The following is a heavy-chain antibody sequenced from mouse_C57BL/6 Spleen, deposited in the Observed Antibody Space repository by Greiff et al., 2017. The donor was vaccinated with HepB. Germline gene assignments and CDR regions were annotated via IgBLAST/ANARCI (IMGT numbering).Heavy chain of an antibody. V-gene: IGHV1-15*01. Sequence: QVQLQQSGAELVRPGASVTLSCKASGYTFTDYEMHWVKQTPVHGLEWIGAIDPETGGTAYNQKFKGKAILTADKSSSTAYMELRRLTSEDSAVYYCTSRGAITTVVGAMDYWGQGTSVTVSS. D-gene: IGHD1-1*01. CDR2: IDPETGGT. J-gene: IGHJ4*01. CDR3: TSRGAITTVVGAMDY. CDR1: GYTFTDYE.